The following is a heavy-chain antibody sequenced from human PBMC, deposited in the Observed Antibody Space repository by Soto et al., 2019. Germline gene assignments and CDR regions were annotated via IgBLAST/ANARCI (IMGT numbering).Heavy chain of an antibody. Sequence: VASVKVSCKASGYTFTSYAMHWVRQAPGQRLEWMGWINAGNGNTKYSQKFQGRVTITRDTSASTAYMELSSLRSEDTAVYYCARDTAMVIPERAFDVWGQGTMVTVSS. CDR3: ARDTAMVIPERAFDV. J-gene: IGHJ3*01. CDR2: INAGNGNT. D-gene: IGHD5-18*01. V-gene: IGHV1-3*01. CDR1: GYTFTSYA.